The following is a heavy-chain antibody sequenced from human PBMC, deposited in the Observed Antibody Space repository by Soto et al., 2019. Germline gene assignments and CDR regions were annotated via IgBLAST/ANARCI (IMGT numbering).Heavy chain of an antibody. J-gene: IGHJ3*02. V-gene: IGHV3-48*03. D-gene: IGHD5-12*01. CDR3: ARLLEMATTMGLNRAFDI. CDR2: ISSSGSTI. CDR1: GFTFSSYE. Sequence: EVQLVESGGGLVQPGGSLRLSCAASGFTFSSYEMNWVRQAPGKGLEWVSYISSSGSTIYYADSVKGRFTISRDNAKNSLYLQMNSLRAEDTAVYYCARLLEMATTMGLNRAFDIWGQGTMVTVSS.